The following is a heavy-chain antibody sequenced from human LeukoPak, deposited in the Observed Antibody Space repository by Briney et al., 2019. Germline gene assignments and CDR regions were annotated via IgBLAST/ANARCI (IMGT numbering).Heavy chain of an antibody. CDR1: GGSISSYY. J-gene: IGHJ6*02. V-gene: IGHV4-4*07. CDR3: ARDLLVPAAILIEDYYGMDV. CDR2: IYTSGGT. D-gene: IGHD2-2*02. Sequence: SETLSLTCTVSGGSISSYYWSWIRQPAGKGLEWIGRIYTSGGTNYNPSLKSRVTMSVDTSKNQFSLKLSSVTAADTAVYYCARDLLVPAAILIEDYYGMDVWGQGTTVTVSS.